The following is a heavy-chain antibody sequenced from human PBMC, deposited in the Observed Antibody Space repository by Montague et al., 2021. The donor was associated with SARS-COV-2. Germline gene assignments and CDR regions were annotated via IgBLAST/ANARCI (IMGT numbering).Heavy chain of an antibody. D-gene: IGHD3-22*01. Sequence: SETLSLTCTVSGGSISSSSYYWGWIRQPPGKGLEWIGSIYYSGSTYYNPSLKGRVTISVDTSKNQFSLKLSSVTAADTAAYYCATEVADSSGYYYVPYYYYGMDVWGQGTTVTVSS. CDR2: IYYSGST. J-gene: IGHJ6*02. CDR1: GGSISSSSYY. V-gene: IGHV4-39*01. CDR3: ATEVADSSGYYYVPYYYYGMDV.